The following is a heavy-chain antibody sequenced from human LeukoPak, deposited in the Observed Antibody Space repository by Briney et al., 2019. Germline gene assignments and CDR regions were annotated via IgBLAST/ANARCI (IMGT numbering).Heavy chain of an antibody. CDR3: ARPGTYYYDSSDGYFQY. CDR1: GYSFTSNW. D-gene: IGHD3-22*01. Sequence: GESLKISCKGSGYSFTSNWIGWVRQMPGKGLEWMGIIYPGDSDTRYSPSLQGQVTISADKSISTAYLQWSSLKASDTAMYYCARPGTYYYDSSDGYFQYWGQGTLVTVSS. CDR2: IYPGDSDT. V-gene: IGHV5-51*01. J-gene: IGHJ1*01.